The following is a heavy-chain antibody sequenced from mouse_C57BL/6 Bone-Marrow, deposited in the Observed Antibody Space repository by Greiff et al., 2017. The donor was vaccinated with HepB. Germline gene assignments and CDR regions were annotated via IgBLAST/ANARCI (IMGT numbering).Heavy chain of an antibody. J-gene: IGHJ2*01. CDR3: TRSMEYHGYEGYFDY. V-gene: IGHV1-5*01. CDR2: IYPGNSDT. Sequence: VQLQQSGTVLARPGASVKMSCKTSGYTFTSYWMHWVKQRPGQGLEWIGAIYPGNSDTSYNQKFKGKAKLTAVTSASTAYMELSSLTNEDSAVYYCTRSMEYHGYEGYFDYWGQGTTLTVSS. CDR1: GYTFTSYW. D-gene: IGHD2-2*01.